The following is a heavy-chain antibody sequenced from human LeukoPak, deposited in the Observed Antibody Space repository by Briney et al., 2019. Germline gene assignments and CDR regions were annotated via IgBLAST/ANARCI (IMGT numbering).Heavy chain of an antibody. CDR1: GFTFSSYG. J-gene: IGHJ6*03. V-gene: IGHV3-30*02. Sequence: SGGSLRLSCAASGFTFSSYGMHWVRQAPGKGLEWVAFIRYDGSNKYYADSVKGRFTISRDNSKNTLYLQMNSLRAEDTAVYYCAKVGGYSGYDSYYYYYYMDVWGKGTTVTISS. CDR2: IRYDGSNK. CDR3: AKVGGYSGYDSYYYYYYMDV. D-gene: IGHD5-12*01.